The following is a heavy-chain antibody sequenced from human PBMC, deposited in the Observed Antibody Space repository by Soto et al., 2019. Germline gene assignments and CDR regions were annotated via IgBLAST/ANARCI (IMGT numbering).Heavy chain of an antibody. Sequence: SETLSLTCTVSGGSISSSSYYWGWVRQPPGKGLEWIGSIYYSGSTYYNPSLKSRVTISVDTSKNQFSLKLSSVTAADTAVYYCARHKFPHGYSYTYFFDYWGLGTLVTVSS. CDR3: ARHKFPHGYSYTYFFDY. J-gene: IGHJ4*01. V-gene: IGHV4-39*01. CDR1: GGSISSSSYY. CDR2: IYYSGST. D-gene: IGHD5-18*01.